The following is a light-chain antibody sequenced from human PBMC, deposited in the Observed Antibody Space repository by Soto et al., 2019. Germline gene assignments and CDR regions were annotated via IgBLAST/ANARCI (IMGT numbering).Light chain of an antibody. CDR1: QSISTY. V-gene: IGKV1-39*01. J-gene: IGKJ5*01. Sequence: DIQMTQSPSSLSASVGDRGTIPCRASQSISTYLHWYQQKPGKAPKHLIYAASSLQSGVPSRFSGSGSGTEFTLTINKLQPDDFATYYCQQSFSTLVTFGQGTRLEIK. CDR2: AAS. CDR3: QQSFSTLVT.